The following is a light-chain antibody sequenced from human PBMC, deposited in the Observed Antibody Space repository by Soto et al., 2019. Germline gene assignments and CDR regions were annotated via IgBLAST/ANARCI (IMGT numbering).Light chain of an antibody. V-gene: IGKV2-30*01. Sequence: DVVMTQSPLFLPVTLGQPASISCRYSQSLVYSAGIAYLSWFQQMPGQSPRGLIYKASNRASGVPGRCSDSGFCTAISLQINRVAAEGVGVDDGMQGTRWPPTFGLGTRVYIK. J-gene: IGKJ1*01. CDR2: KAS. CDR1: QSLVYSAGIAY. CDR3: MQGTRWPPT.